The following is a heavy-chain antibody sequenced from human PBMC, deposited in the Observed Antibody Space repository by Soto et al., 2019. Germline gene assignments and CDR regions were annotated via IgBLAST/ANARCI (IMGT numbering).Heavy chain of an antibody. CDR2: INSDGSST. D-gene: IGHD6-13*01. CDR3: ARDLYSSSWYYYYGMDV. CDR1: GFTFSSYW. J-gene: IGHJ6*02. V-gene: IGHV3-74*01. Sequence: GGSLRLSCAASGFTFSSYWMHWVRQAPGKGLVWVSRINSDGSSTSYADSVKGRFTISRDNAKNTLYLQMNSLRAEDTAVYYCARDLYSSSWYYYYGMDVWRQGTTVTAP.